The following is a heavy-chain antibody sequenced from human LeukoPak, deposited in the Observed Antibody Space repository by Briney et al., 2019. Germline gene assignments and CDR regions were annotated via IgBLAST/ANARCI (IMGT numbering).Heavy chain of an antibody. V-gene: IGHV4-31*03. CDR1: GGPISNGGYY. D-gene: IGHD6-6*01. Sequence: SETLSLTCTVSGGPISNGGYYWSWIRQHPGKGLEWIGYIYYIGSTYYNPSLESRVTISVDTSKNQFSLNLSSVTAADTAVYYCARETGSSSQDAFDIWGQGTVVTVSS. J-gene: IGHJ3*02. CDR3: ARETGSSSQDAFDI. CDR2: IYYIGST.